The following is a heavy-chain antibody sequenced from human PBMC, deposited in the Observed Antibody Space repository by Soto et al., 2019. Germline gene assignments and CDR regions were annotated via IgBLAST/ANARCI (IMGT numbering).Heavy chain of an antibody. CDR2: ITTYSGDV. V-gene: IGHV1-18*01. D-gene: IGHD6-13*01. Sequence: QVQLVQSGAEIKKPGASVKVSCKTSDYAFSTYTISWVRLAPGQGLEWMGWITTYSGDVHYAQQFQGRVTMTTDTSTRTADMELRGLRSDDTAIYYCARHEMFGSSWYGFDPWGQGTLVIVSS. CDR1: DYAFSTYT. CDR3: ARHEMFGSSWYGFDP. J-gene: IGHJ5*02.